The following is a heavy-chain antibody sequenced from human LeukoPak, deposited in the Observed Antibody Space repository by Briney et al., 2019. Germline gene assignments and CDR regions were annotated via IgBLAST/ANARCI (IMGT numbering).Heavy chain of an antibody. D-gene: IGHD3-10*01. V-gene: IGHV4-31*03. CDR1: GGSISSGGYY. CDR2: IYYRGGST. Sequence: SETLSLTCTVSGGSISSGGYYWSWLRQHPGKGLEWIGYIYYRGGSTYYNPSLKSRVTISVDTSKNQFSLKLSSVTAADTAVYYCARVQGLSSRPFDYWGQGTLVTVSA. J-gene: IGHJ4*02. CDR3: ARVQGLSSRPFDY.